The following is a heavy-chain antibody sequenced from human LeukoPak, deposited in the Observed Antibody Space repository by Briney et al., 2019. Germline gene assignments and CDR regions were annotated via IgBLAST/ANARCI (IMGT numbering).Heavy chain of an antibody. CDR1: GGTFSSYT. Sequence: SVKVSCKASGGTFSSYTISWVRQAPGQGLEWMGRIIPILGIANYAQKFQGRVTITADKSTSTAYMELSSLRSEDTAVYYCARDLPSIMITFGGVIVSGAFDIWGQGTMVTVSS. CDR3: ARDLPSIMITFGGVIVSGAFDI. D-gene: IGHD3-16*02. V-gene: IGHV1-69*04. J-gene: IGHJ3*02. CDR2: IIPILGIA.